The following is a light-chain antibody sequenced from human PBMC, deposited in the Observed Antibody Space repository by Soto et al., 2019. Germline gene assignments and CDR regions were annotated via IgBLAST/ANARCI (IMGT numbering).Light chain of an antibody. Sequence: QSVLTQPASVSGSPGQSITISCTGTSSDIGGYDYVSWYQQHPGKAPKLIISGVSDRPSGVSNRFSGSKSGNTASLTISGLQAEDEADYYCSSFTTRRAYVFGTGTKVTVL. CDR2: GVS. V-gene: IGLV2-14*03. CDR1: SSDIGGYDY. J-gene: IGLJ1*01. CDR3: SSFTTRRAYV.